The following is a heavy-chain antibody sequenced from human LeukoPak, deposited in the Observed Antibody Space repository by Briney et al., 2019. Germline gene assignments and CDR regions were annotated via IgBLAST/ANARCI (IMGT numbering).Heavy chain of an antibody. CDR3: AKGFPYSSGWYLDC. Sequence: GGSLRLSCAASGFTFSSYGIHWVRQAPGKGLEWVAFIRSDGSNKYYADSVKGRFTISRDNSKNTLYLQMNSLRAEDTAVYYCAKGFPYSSGWYLDCWGQGTLVTVSS. CDR1: GFTFSSYG. CDR2: IRSDGSNK. V-gene: IGHV3-30*02. D-gene: IGHD6-19*01. J-gene: IGHJ4*02.